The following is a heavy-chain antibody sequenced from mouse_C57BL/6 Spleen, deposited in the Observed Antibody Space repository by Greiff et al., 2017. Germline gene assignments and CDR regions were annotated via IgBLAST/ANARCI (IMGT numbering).Heavy chain of an antibody. CDR2: IYPGDGDT. Sequence: VQLVESGPELVKPGASVKISCKASGYAFSSSWMNWVKQRPGKGLEWIGRIYPGDGDTNYNGKFKGKATLTADKSSSTAYMQLSSLTSEDSAVYFCARSAHYYGSSYYFDYWGQGTTLTVSS. V-gene: IGHV1-82*01. J-gene: IGHJ2*01. CDR3: ARSAHYYGSSYYFDY. D-gene: IGHD1-1*01. CDR1: GYAFSSSW.